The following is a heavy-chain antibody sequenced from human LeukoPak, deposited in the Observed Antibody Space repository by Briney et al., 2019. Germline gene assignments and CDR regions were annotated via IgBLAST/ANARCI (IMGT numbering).Heavy chain of an antibody. CDR1: GFTFSDYY. D-gene: IGHD3-22*01. J-gene: IGHJ2*01. V-gene: IGHV3-11*05. CDR2: ISSSSSYT. CDR3: ARDKYYYDSSGYYHSYWYFDL. Sequence: PGGSLRLSCAASGFTFSDYYMSWIRQAPGPGLEWVSYISSSSSYTNYADSVKGRFTISRDNAKNSLYLQMNSLRAEDTAVYYCARDKYYYDSSGYYHSYWYFDLWGRGTLVTVSS.